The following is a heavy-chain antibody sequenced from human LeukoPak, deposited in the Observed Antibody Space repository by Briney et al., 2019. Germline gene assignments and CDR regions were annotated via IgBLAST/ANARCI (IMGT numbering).Heavy chain of an antibody. Sequence: SETLSLTCTVSGASISSNNYYWSWIRQPPGKGLEWIGEINHSGSTYYNPSLKSRVTISVDTSKNQFSLKVTSVTAADTAVYYCARHPGYYYYYMDVWGKGTTVTISS. CDR3: ARHPGYYYYYMDV. CDR2: INHSGST. CDR1: GASISSNNYY. V-gene: IGHV4-39*01. J-gene: IGHJ6*03.